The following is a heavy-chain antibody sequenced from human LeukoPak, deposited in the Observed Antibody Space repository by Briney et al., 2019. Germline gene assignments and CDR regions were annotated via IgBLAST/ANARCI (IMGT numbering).Heavy chain of an antibody. D-gene: IGHD6-19*01. Sequence: RASETLSLTCAVYGGSFSGYYWSWIRQPPGKGLEWIGEINHSGSTNYNPSLKSRVTISVDTSKNQFSLKLSSVTAADTAVYYCARGGKPGSGWYLRYYYYYMDVWGKGTTVTVSS. CDR2: INHSGST. CDR1: GGSFSGYY. J-gene: IGHJ6*03. CDR3: ARGGKPGSGWYLRYYYYYMDV. V-gene: IGHV4-34*01.